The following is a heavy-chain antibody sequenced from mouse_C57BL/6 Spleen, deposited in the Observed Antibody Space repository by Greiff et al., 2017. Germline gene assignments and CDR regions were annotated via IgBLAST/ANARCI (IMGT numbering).Heavy chain of an antibody. CDR3: SRQGGGYYFDY. V-gene: IGHV1-69*01. J-gene: IGHJ2*01. Sequence: VQLQQPGAELVMPGASVKLSCKASGYTFTSYWMHWVKQRPGQGLEWIGEIDPSDSYTNYNQKFKGKSTLTVDKSSSTAYMQLSSLTSEDSGVYYWSRQGGGYYFDYWGQGTTLTVSS. CDR1: GYTFTSYW. CDR2: IDPSDSYT.